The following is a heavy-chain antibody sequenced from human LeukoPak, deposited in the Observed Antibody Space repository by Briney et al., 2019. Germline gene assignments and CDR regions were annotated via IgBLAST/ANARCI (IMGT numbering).Heavy chain of an antibody. J-gene: IGHJ5*02. Sequence: SETLSLTCSVSGDSISTSSYYWGWIRQPPGKGLEWIGTIYYSGSTYYNPSLTSRVTISVDTSRNQFSLKLSSVTAADTAVYYCARGLYFDWLFSQRVQWFDPWGQGTLVTVSS. CDR1: GDSISTSSYY. D-gene: IGHD3-9*01. CDR3: ARGLYFDWLFSQRVQWFDP. V-gene: IGHV4-39*07. CDR2: IYYSGST.